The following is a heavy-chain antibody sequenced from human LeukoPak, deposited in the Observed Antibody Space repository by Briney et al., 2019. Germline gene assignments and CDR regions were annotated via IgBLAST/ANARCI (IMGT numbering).Heavy chain of an antibody. Sequence: PGGSLRLSCAASGFTFSSYAMSWVRQAPGKGLEWVASINQDGSDKYYVGSVKGRFTISRDNTKSSLFLQMNSLRAEDTAVYYCARVYGSGSYHYYYGMDVWGQGTTVTVSS. CDR3: ARVYGSGSYHYYYGMDV. V-gene: IGHV3-7*01. J-gene: IGHJ6*02. CDR2: INQDGSDK. D-gene: IGHD3-10*01. CDR1: GFTFSSYA.